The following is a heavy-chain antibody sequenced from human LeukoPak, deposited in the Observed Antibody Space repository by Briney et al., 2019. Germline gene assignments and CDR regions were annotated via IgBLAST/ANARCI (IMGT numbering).Heavy chain of an antibody. J-gene: IGHJ6*03. V-gene: IGHV3-30*03. CDR1: GFTFSSHD. D-gene: IGHD3-3*01. CDR3: ARREAIWSGYYRNYYYYYMDV. Sequence: GGSLRLSCAASGFTFSSHDMHWVRQAPGKGLEWVSIISYDGGKKDYADSVKGRFTISRDNSKNTLYLQMNSLRPEDTAVYYCARREAIWSGYYRNYYYYYMDVWGKGTTVTVSS. CDR2: ISYDGGKK.